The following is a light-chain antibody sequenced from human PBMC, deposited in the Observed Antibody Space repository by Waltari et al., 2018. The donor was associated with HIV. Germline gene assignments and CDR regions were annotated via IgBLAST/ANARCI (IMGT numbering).Light chain of an antibody. V-gene: IGLV2-8*01. J-gene: IGLJ2*01. CDR2: EVS. CDR1: SSDVGGYNY. CDR3: NSYAGSNNVV. Sequence: QSALTQPPSASGSPGQSVTFSCTGTSSDVGGYNYFSWYQQHPGKAPKRMIYEVSKRPSGVPDRFSGSKSGNTASLTVSGLQAEDEADYYCNSYAGSNNVVFGGGTKVTVL.